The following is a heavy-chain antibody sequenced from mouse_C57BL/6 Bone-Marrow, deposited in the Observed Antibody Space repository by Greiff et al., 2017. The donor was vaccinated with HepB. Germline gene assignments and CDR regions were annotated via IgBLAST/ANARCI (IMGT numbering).Heavy chain of an antibody. CDR3: ALLLRYPIDY. D-gene: IGHD1-1*01. V-gene: IGHV1-69*01. J-gene: IGHJ2*01. CDR2: IDPSDSYT. Sequence: QVQLQQPGAELVMPGASVKLSCKASGYTFTSYWMHWVKQRPGQGLEWIGEIDPSDSYTNYNQKFKGKSTLTVDKSSSTAYMQLSSLTSEDSAVYYCALLLRYPIDYWGQGTTLTVSS. CDR1: GYTFTSYW.